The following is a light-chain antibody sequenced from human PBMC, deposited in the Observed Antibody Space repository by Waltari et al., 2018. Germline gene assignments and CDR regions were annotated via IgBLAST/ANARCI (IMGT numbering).Light chain of an antibody. CDR3: MQALQTPIT. CDR2: LGA. J-gene: IGKJ5*01. Sequence: DIVMTQSPLSLPVTPGEPASISXRXXQSLLHSNGYNYLAWYLQKPGQSPQLRIYLGANRASGVPDRFSGSGSGTDFTLKISRVEAEDVGVYYCMQALQTPITFGQGTRLEIK. V-gene: IGKV2-28*01. CDR1: QSLLHSNGYNY.